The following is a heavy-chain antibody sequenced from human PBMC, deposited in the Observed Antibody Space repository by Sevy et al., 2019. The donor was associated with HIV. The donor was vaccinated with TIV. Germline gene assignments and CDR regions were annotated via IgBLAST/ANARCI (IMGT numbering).Heavy chain of an antibody. Sequence: ASVKVSCNASGYTFTGYYMHCVRQAPGQGLEWMGWINPNSGGTKYAQKFQGRVTMTRDTSISTAYMELSRLRSDDTAVYYCAREGIAFDIWGQGTMVTVSS. J-gene: IGHJ3*02. CDR1: GYTFTGYY. D-gene: IGHD3-10*01. CDR3: AREGIAFDI. CDR2: INPNSGGT. V-gene: IGHV1-2*02.